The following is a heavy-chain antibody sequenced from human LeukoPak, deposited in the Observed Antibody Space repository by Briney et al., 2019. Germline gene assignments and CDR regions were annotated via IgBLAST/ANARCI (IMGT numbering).Heavy chain of an antibody. V-gene: IGHV3-11*04. Sequence: GGFLRLSCAASGFTFSDYYMSWIRQAPGKGLEWVSYISSSGSTIYYADSVKGRFTISRDNAKNSLYLQMNSLRAEDTAVYYCARGLSGSYPPGNWFDPWGQGTLVTVSS. CDR2: ISSSGSTI. J-gene: IGHJ5*02. D-gene: IGHD1-26*01. CDR1: GFTFSDYY. CDR3: ARGLSGSYPPGNWFDP.